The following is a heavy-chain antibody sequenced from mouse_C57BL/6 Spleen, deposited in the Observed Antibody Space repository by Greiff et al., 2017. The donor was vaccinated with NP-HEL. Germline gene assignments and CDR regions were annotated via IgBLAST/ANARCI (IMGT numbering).Heavy chain of an antibody. J-gene: IGHJ1*03. CDR1: GYTFTSYW. CDR2: IYPGSGST. V-gene: IGHV1-55*01. CDR3: ARGNGDGNYEGYWYFDV. Sequence: VQLQQPGAELVKPGASVKMSCKASGYTFTSYWITWVKQRPGQGLEWIGDIYPGSGSTNYNEKFKSKATLTVDTSSSTAYMQLSSLTSEDSAVYYCARGNGDGNYEGYWYFDVWGTGTTVTVSS. D-gene: IGHD2-1*01.